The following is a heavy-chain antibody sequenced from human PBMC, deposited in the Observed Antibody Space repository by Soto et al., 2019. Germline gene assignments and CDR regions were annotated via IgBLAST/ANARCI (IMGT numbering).Heavy chain of an antibody. CDR3: ARGVVQDYYYYLDV. CDR2: IIAGNGNT. CDR1: GYTFTSYA. V-gene: IGHV1-3*01. D-gene: IGHD2-21*01. J-gene: IGHJ6*03. Sequence: GASVKVSCKASGYTFTSYAMHWVRQAPGQRLEWMGWIIAGNGNTKYSQKFQGRVTITRATSASTAYMELSSLRSEDTAVYYCARGVVQDYYYYLDVWGKGTTVTASS.